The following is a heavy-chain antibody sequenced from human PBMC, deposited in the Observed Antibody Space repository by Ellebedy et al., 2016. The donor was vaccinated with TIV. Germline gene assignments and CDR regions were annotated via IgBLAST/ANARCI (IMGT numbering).Heavy chain of an antibody. V-gene: IGHV3-7*01. J-gene: IGHJ4*02. CDR1: VIPFSSYW. CDR3: ARPFYYDSSGPDD. CDR2: INQDGSKK. D-gene: IGHD3-22*01. Sequence: GESLKISXAASVIPFSSYWMNWVRQAPGKGLEWVANINQDGSKKYYVDFVKGRFTISRDNAKNSLYLQLNSLRADDTAVYYCARPFYYDSSGPDDWGQGTLVTVSS.